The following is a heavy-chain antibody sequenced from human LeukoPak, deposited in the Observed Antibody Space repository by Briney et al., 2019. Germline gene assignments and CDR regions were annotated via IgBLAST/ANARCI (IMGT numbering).Heavy chain of an antibody. CDR3: AKAHRLVLLPAETRSKFFDH. J-gene: IGHJ4*02. V-gene: IGHV3-23*01. D-gene: IGHD3-22*01. CDR2: ISASGYST. Sequence: GGSLRLSCAASGFTFTSYAMSWVRQAPGKGLEWVSAISASGYSTHYGDSVKGRFTISRDDSENTVYLQMNSLRAEDTAIYYCAKAHRLVLLPAETRSKFFDHWGQGTLVAVSS. CDR1: GFTFTSYA.